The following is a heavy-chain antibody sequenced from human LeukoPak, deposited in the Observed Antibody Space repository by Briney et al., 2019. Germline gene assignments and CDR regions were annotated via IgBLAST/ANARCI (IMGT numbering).Heavy chain of an antibody. CDR3: AKGSNWNPDY. Sequence: SCAAXGFXXSSYAMSWVRQAPGKGLEWVSAISGSGGSTYYADPVKGRFTISRDNSKNTLYLQMNSLRAEDTAVYYCAKGSNWNPDYWGQGTLVTVSS. CDR1: GFXXSSYA. D-gene: IGHD1-1*01. J-gene: IGHJ4*02. CDR2: ISGSGGST. V-gene: IGHV3-23*01.